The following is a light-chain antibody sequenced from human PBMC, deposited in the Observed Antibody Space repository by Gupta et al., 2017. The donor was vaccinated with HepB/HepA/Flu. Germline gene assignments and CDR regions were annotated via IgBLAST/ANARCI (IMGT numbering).Light chain of an antibody. J-gene: IGLJ3*02. CDR1: SLRDYY. V-gene: IGLV3-19*01. CDR3: NSRDSSGDRQV. Sequence: SSELTQDPAVSVALGQTARITCQGDSLRDYYATWYQQKPGQAPVLVIHGKNNRPSGIPDRFSGSSSGNTASLTITGAQAEDEADYYCNSRDSSGDRQVFGGGT. CDR2: GKN.